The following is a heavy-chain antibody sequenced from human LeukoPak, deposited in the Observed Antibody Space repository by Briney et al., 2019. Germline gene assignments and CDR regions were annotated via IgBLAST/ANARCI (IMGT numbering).Heavy chain of an antibody. V-gene: IGHV4-34*01. CDR3: ARGLSIRAVRTGLGY. J-gene: IGHJ4*02. D-gene: IGHD2/OR15-2a*01. Sequence: SETLSLTCAVYGGSFSGFYWSWIRQPPGKGLEWIGEINHSGSTNYNPSLKSRVTISVDTSKNQFSLKLNSVTAADTAVYYCARGLSIRAVRTGLGYWGQGTLVTVSS. CDR2: INHSGST. CDR1: GGSFSGFY.